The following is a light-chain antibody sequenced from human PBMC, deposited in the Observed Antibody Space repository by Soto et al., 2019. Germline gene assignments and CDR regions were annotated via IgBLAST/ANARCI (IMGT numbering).Light chain of an antibody. Sequence: EIVLTQSPATLSLSPGERATLSCRASQSVSSYLAWYQQKPGQAPRLLIYDASTRATGIPARFSGSGSGTDFTLTITSLEPEDFAVYYCQQRRNWPPTFGQGNKVEIK. J-gene: IGKJ1*01. CDR1: QSVSSY. V-gene: IGKV3-11*01. CDR2: DAS. CDR3: QQRRNWPPT.